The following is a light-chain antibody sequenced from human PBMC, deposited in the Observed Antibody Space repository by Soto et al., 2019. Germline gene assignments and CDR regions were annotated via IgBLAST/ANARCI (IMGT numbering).Light chain of an antibody. CDR2: RDH. Sequence: QSVVTQSPSASGTAGQRITISCSGGSSNVGSNSVNWYQQVPGTAPKVLIYRDHQRPSRVPDRFSGSKSGTSASLAISGLQSKDEADYYCASWDDSLNAVLFGGGTKLTVL. CDR1: SSNVGSNS. V-gene: IGLV1-44*01. J-gene: IGLJ2*01. CDR3: ASWDDSLNAVL.